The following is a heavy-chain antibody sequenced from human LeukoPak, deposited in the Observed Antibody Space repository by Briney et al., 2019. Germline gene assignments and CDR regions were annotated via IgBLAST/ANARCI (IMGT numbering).Heavy chain of an antibody. CDR2: IRSEAYGGTT. J-gene: IGHJ4*02. V-gene: IGHV3-49*03. CDR1: GFTFGDYA. CDR3: TRVGGYNLQGYYDSSGYYYGNY. D-gene: IGHD3-22*01. Sequence: GGSLRLSCTASGFTFGDYAMSWFRQAPGKGLEWVGFIRSEAYGGTTEYAASVKGRFTISRDDSKSIAYLQMNSLKTEDTAVYYCTRVGGYNLQGYYDSSGYYYGNYWGQGTLVTVSS.